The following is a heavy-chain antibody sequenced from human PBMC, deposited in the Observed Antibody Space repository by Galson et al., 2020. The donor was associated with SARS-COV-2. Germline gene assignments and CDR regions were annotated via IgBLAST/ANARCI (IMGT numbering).Heavy chain of an antibody. J-gene: IGHJ2*01. D-gene: IGHD3-3*01. CDR2: IIPILGIA. CDR3: AREAGPGITIFGVVIMWYFDL. Sequence: SVKVSCKASGGTFSSYAISWVRQAPGQGLEWMGGIIPILGIANYAQKFQGRVTITADKSTSTAYMELSSLRSEDTAVYYCAREAGPGITIFGVVIMWYFDLWGRGTLVTVSS. V-gene: IGHV1-69*10. CDR1: GGTFSSYA.